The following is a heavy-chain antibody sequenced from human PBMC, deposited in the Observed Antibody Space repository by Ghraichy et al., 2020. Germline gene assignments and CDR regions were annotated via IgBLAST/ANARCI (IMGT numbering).Heavy chain of an antibody. V-gene: IGHV3-23*01. CDR3: AKVRGGIAARPDAFDI. Sequence: LSLTCAASGFTFSSYAMSWVRQAPGKGLEWVSAISGSGGSTYYADSVKGRFTISRDNSKNTLYLQMNSLRAEDTAVYYCAKVRGGIAARPDAFDIWGQGTMVTVSS. CDR1: GFTFSSYA. CDR2: ISGSGGST. J-gene: IGHJ3*02. D-gene: IGHD6-6*01.